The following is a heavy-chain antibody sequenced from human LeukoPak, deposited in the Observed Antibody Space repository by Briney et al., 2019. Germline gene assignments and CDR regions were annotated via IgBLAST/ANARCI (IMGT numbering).Heavy chain of an antibody. D-gene: IGHD5-18*01. CDR2: ISGDGGGT. Sequence: GGSLRLSCAASGFTFDDYAMHWVRQAPGKGLEWVSLISGDGGGTYYADSVKGRFTISRDNSKNSLYLQMNSLRTEDTALYYCAKVPTIVHTPSGYYYGMDVWGRGTTVTVSS. V-gene: IGHV3-43*02. J-gene: IGHJ6*02. CDR3: AKVPTIVHTPSGYYYGMDV. CDR1: GFTFDDYA.